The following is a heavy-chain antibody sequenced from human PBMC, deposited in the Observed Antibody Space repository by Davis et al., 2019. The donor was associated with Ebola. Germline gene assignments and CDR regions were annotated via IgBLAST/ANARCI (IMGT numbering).Heavy chain of an antibody. CDR2: INHSGST. CDR1: GGSFSGYY. J-gene: IGHJ6*02. CDR3: ARHRHYGMDV. Sequence: MPSETLSLTCAVYGGSFSGYYWSWIRQPLGKGLEWIGEINHSGSTNYNPSLKSRVTISVDTSKNQFSLKLSSVTAADTAVYYCARHRHYGMDVWGQGTTVTVSS. V-gene: IGHV4-34*01.